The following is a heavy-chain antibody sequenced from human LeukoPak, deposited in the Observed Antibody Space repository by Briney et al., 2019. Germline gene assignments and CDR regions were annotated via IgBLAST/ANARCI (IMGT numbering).Heavy chain of an antibody. V-gene: IGHV1-2*02. CDR2: LNPNSGGT. CDR3: ARGRNIEMTTMSGGSDY. CDR1: GYTFTDYY. D-gene: IGHD5-24*01. J-gene: IGHJ4*02. Sequence: ASVKVSCKASGYTFTDYYMHCVRQAPGQGLEWMGWLNPNSGGTNYAQKFQGRVSMTRDSSISTAYMDLSDLRSDETAVYSCARGRNIEMTTMSGGSDYWGQGTLVTVSS.